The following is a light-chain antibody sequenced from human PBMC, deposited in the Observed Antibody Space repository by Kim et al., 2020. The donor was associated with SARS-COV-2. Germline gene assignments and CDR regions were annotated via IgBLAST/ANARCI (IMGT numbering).Light chain of an antibody. J-gene: IGLJ2*01. Sequence: QSVLTQTSSVSGAPGQRVTISCTGTSSNLGAYYDVNWYQQVPGTAPKLIIYKNNNRPSGVTDRFSGSKSDTSASLDITGLQVEDEADYYCQSYDSILSSVIFGGGTQLTVL. CDR3: QSYDSILSSVI. CDR1: SSNLGAYYD. CDR2: KNN. V-gene: IGLV1-40*01.